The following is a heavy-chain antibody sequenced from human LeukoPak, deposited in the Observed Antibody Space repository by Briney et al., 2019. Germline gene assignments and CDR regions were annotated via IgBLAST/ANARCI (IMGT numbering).Heavy chain of an antibody. V-gene: IGHV3-21*01. CDR3: ARGYADYVSRYDAFDF. CDR1: GFTFSSYS. D-gene: IGHD4-17*01. J-gene: IGHJ3*01. CDR2: ISSSSSYI. Sequence: GGSLRLSCAASGFTFSSYSMNWVRQAPGKGLEWVSSISSSSSYIYYADSVKGRFTISRDNAKNSLYLQMNSLRAEDTAVYYCARGYADYVSRYDAFDFWGQGTMVTVSS.